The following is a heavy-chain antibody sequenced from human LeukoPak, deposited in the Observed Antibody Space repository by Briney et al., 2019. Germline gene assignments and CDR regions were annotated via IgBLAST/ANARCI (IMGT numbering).Heavy chain of an antibody. J-gene: IGHJ4*02. Sequence: GGSLRLSCVASGFTFSNYAIHWVRQAPGKGLECVSAINSDGSSTNYADSVKGRFIISRDNSKNTLYLRMGSLRAEDMAIYYCARESRPFNFGYYFDLWGQGSLVTVS. D-gene: IGHD3-10*01. CDR2: INSDGSST. CDR1: GFTFSNYA. V-gene: IGHV3-64*02. CDR3: ARESRPFNFGYYFDL.